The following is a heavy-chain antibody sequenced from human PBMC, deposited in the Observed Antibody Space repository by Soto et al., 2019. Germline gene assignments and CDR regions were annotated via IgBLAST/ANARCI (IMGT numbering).Heavy chain of an antibody. D-gene: IGHD3-3*01. V-gene: IGHV3-30-3*01. J-gene: IGHJ6*02. CDR2: ISYDGSNK. CDR3: ARGSYDFWSGYYVYYYYGMDV. Sequence: GGSLRLSSAASGFTFSSYAMHWVRQAPGKGLEWVAVISYDGSNKYYADSVKGRFTISRDNSKNTLYLQMNSLRAEDTAVYYCARGSYDFWSGYYVYYYYGMDVWGQGTTVTVSS. CDR1: GFTFSSYA.